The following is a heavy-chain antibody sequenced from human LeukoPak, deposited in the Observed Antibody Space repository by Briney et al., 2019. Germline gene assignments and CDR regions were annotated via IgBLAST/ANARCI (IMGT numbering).Heavy chain of an antibody. Sequence: SETLSLTCTVSGGSISSSSYYWGWIRQPPGKGLEWIGSIYYSGSTYYNPSLKSRVTISVDTSKNQFSLKLSSVTAADTAVYYCARVGAAAGYTIEYFQHWGQGTLVTVSS. CDR3: ARVGAAAGYTIEYFQH. CDR1: GGSISSSSYY. V-gene: IGHV4-39*07. CDR2: IYYSGST. D-gene: IGHD6-13*01. J-gene: IGHJ1*01.